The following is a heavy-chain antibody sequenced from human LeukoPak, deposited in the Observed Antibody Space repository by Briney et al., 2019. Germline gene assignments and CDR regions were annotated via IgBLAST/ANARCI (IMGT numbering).Heavy chain of an antibody. D-gene: IGHD5-18*01. CDR2: INPNSGGT. J-gene: IGHJ4*02. Sequence: ASVKVSCKASGYTFTSYYMHWVRQAPGQGLEWMGWINPNSGGTNYAQKFQGRVTMTRDTSISTAYMELSRLRSDDTAVYYCARAVGYSYGYNFDYWGQGTLVTVSS. V-gene: IGHV1-2*02. CDR1: GYTFTSYY. CDR3: ARAVGYSYGYNFDY.